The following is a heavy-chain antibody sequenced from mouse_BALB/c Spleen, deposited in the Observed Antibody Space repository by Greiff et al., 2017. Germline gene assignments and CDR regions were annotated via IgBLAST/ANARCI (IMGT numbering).Heavy chain of an antibody. CDR2: ISYSGST. Sequence: EVQLQESGPSLVKPSQTLSLTCSVTGDSITSCYWNWIRKFPGNKLEYMGYISYSGSTYYNPSLKSRISITRDTSKNQYYLQLNSVTTEDTATYYCARWGGSSSFDYWGQGTTLTVSS. CDR1: GDSITSCY. CDR3: ARWGGSSSFDY. J-gene: IGHJ2*01. V-gene: IGHV3-8*02. D-gene: IGHD1-1*01.